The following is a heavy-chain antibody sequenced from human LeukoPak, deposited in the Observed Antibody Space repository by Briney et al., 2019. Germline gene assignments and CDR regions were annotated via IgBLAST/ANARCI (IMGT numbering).Heavy chain of an antibody. CDR2: ISGSGGST. CDR1: GFTFSSYG. V-gene: IGHV3-23*01. J-gene: IGHJ4*02. CDR3: AKDIIRGDYYGSGSYMDY. Sequence: GGSLRLSCAASGFTFSSYGMSWVRQAPGKGLEWVSAISGSGGSTYYADSVKGRFTISRDNSKNTLYLQMNSLRAEDTAVYYCAKDIIRGDYYGSGSYMDYWGQGTLVTVSS. D-gene: IGHD3-10*01.